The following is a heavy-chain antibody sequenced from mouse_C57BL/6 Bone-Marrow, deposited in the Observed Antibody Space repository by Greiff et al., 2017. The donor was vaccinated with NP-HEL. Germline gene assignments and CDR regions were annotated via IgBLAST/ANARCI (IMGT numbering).Heavy chain of an antibody. J-gene: IGHJ1*03. D-gene: IGHD2-4*01. CDR1: GFTFNTYA. Sequence: EVHLVESGGGLVQPKGSLKLSCAASGFTFNTYAMHWVRQAPGKGLEWVARIRSKSSNYATYYADSVKDRFTISRDDSQSMLYLQMNNLKTEDTAMYYCVIPYDYDVHWYFDVWGTGTTVTVSS. CDR3: VIPYDYDVHWYFDV. CDR2: IRSKSSNYAT. V-gene: IGHV10-3*01.